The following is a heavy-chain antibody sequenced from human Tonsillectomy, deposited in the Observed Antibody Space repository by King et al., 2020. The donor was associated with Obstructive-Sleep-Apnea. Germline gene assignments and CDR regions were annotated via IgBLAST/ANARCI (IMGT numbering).Heavy chain of an antibody. V-gene: IGHV4-59*08. J-gene: IGHJ5*02. CDR2: IYFSGAT. Sequence: PLQESGPGLMKPSETLSLTCTVSGDSISSSYWSWLRQPPGKGLEWIGYIYFSGATNYNPSLKSRVTISVDTSKNQFSLKLTSVNAADTAVYYCARLPRRNHKADENWLDPWGQGILVTVSS. CDR1: GDSISSSY. D-gene: IGHD1-14*01. CDR3: ARLPRRNHKADENWLDP.